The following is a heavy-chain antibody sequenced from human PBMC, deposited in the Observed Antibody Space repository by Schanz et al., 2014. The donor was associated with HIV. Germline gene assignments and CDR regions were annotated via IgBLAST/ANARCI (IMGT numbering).Heavy chain of an antibody. D-gene: IGHD5-12*01. J-gene: IGHJ4*02. CDR1: GYTFPSYG. V-gene: IGHV1-18*01. CDR2: VSAYNGDT. Sequence: QIQLVQSGVEVRKPGASVKVSCKAAGYTFPSYGISWVRQAPGQGLEWMGWVSAYNGDTKYAQRVQDRVIMTTDTSTSTAYMELRNLRSDDTATYYCARDYSGYDEFDSWGQGTLVAVSS. CDR3: ARDYSGYDEFDS.